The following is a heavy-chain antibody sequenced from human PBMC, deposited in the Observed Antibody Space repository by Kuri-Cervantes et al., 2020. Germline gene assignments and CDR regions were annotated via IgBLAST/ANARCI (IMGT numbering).Heavy chain of an antibody. CDR2: INHSGST. D-gene: IGHD3-16*01. CDR1: GGSFSGYY. CDR3: ARGDYGYGFDY. J-gene: IGHJ4*02. Sequence: SETLSLTCAVYGGSFSGYYWSWIRQPPGKGLEWIGEINHSGSTNYNPSLKSRVTISVDTSKNQFSLKLSSVTAADTAVYYCARGDYGYGFDYWGQGTLVTVSS. V-gene: IGHV4-34*01.